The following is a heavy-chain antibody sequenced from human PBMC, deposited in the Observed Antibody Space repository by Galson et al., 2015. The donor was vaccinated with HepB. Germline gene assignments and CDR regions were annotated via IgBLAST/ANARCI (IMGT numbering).Heavy chain of an antibody. CDR1: GGSISSYY. Sequence: SETLSLTCTVSGGSISSYYWSWIRQPPGKGLEWIGYIYYSGSTNYNPSLKSRVTISVDTSKNQFSLRLSSVTAADTAVYYCARGGYYFDYWGQGTLVTVSS. CDR2: IYYSGST. J-gene: IGHJ4*02. V-gene: IGHV4-59*01. D-gene: IGHD3-16*01. CDR3: ARGGYYFDY.